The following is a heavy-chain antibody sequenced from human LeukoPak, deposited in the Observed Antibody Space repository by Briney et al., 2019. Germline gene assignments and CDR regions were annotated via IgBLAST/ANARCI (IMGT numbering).Heavy chain of an antibody. D-gene: IGHD6-19*01. J-gene: IGHJ4*02. CDR3: ARAADSSGWYYFDS. V-gene: IGHV3-30-3*01. CDR1: GFTFCAHA. Sequence: GGSLRLSCAASGFTFCAHAMHWVRQAPGKGLEWVAVISHDGRNKYNAASVEGRFTISRDKSKSTLYLQMNSLRTEDTAVYYCARAADSSGWYYFDSWGQGTLAIVSS. CDR2: ISHDGRNK.